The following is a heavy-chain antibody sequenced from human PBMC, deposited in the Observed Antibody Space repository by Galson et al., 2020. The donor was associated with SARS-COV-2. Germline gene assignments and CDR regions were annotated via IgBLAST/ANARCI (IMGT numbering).Heavy chain of an antibody. CDR2: IYYSGTT. J-gene: IGHJ4*02. V-gene: IGHV4-59*01. Sequence: SETLSLTCTVSGVYITNYYWSWSRQPPGKGLERIGYIYYSGTTNYNPSLKSRATISVDTSNNQFSLKLNSVTAADTAVYYCARILPGLWLRGFDYWGQGALVTVSS. CDR3: ARILPGLWLRGFDY. CDR1: GVYITNYY. D-gene: IGHD5-18*01.